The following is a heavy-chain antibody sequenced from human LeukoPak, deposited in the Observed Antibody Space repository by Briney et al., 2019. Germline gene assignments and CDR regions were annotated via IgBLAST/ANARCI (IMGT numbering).Heavy chain of an antibody. Sequence: GSSVKVSCKASGGTFSSYAISWVRQAPGQGLEWMGGIIPIFGTANYAQKFQGRVTMTRNTSISTAYMELSSLRSEDTAVYYCARTRGRSTLQNPWGQGTLVTVSS. CDR3: ARTRGRSTLQNP. V-gene: IGHV1-69*05. CDR2: IIPIFGTA. CDR1: GGTFSSYA. D-gene: IGHD3-10*01. J-gene: IGHJ5*02.